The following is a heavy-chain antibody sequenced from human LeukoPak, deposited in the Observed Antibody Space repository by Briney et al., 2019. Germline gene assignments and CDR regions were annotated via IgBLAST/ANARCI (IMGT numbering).Heavy chain of an antibody. Sequence: GGSLRLSCAASGFTFSSYAMHWVRQAPGKGLEWVAVISYDGSNKYYADSVKGRFTISRDNSKNTLYLQMNSLRAEDTAVYYCARDRGRRFLEWLLSDYFDYWGQGTLVTVSS. CDR1: GFTFSSYA. J-gene: IGHJ4*02. CDR3: ARDRGRRFLEWLLSDYFDY. V-gene: IGHV3-30-3*01. CDR2: ISYDGSNK. D-gene: IGHD3-3*01.